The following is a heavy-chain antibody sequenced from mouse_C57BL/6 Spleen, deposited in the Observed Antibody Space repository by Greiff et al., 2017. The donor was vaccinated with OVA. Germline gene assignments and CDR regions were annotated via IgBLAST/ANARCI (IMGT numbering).Heavy chain of an antibody. J-gene: IGHJ3*01. Sequence: QVQLQQPGAELVKPGASVKLSCKASGYTFTSYWMQWVKQRPGQGLEWIGEIDPSDSYTNYNQKFKGKATLTVDTSSSTAYMQLSSLTSEDSAVYYCARGRGAHCDVNWCAYWGQGTLVTVSA. CDR3: ARGRGAHCDVNWCAY. CDR1: GYTFTSYW. CDR2: IDPSDSYT. D-gene: IGHD1-3*01. V-gene: IGHV1-50*01.